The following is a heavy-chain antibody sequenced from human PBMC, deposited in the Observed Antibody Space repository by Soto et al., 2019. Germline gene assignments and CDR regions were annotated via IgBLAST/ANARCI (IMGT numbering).Heavy chain of an antibody. CDR1: GFTFSNYG. Sequence: QVHLVESGGGVVQPGRSLRLSCATSGFTFSNYGMHWVRQAPGKGLEWVSVIWHDGSVKYYADSVKGRFTISRDNSNNTLYLQMNSPRGEDTAMYYCARDNRFYFDYWGQGTLVTVSS. CDR3: ARDNRFYFDY. J-gene: IGHJ4*02. CDR2: IWHDGSVK. V-gene: IGHV3-33*01.